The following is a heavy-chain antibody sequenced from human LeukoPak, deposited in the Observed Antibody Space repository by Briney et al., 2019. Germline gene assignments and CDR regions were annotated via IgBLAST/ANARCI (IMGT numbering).Heavy chain of an antibody. Sequence: QPGGSLRLSCAASGFTFSSYGIHWVRQAPGKGLEWVAFIRYDGSNKYYTDSVKGRSTISRDNSKNTLYLQMNSLRAEDTAVYYCAKGRGWEASYYYYYMDVWGKGTTVTVSS. CDR2: IRYDGSNK. J-gene: IGHJ6*03. CDR1: GFTFSSYG. V-gene: IGHV3-30*02. D-gene: IGHD1-26*01. CDR3: AKGRGWEASYYYYYMDV.